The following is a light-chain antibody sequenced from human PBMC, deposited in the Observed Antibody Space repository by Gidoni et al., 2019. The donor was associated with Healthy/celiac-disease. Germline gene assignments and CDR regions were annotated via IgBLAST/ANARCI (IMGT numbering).Light chain of an antibody. CDR3: QPYNNWPRT. CDR2: GAS. Sequence: EIVMTQSPATLSVSPGERATLSCRASQSVSSNLAWYQQKPGQAPRLLIYGASTRATGIPARCSGSGSGTEFTLTISSLQSEDFAVCYCQPYNNWPRTFGQGTKVEIK. J-gene: IGKJ1*01. V-gene: IGKV3-15*01. CDR1: QSVSSN.